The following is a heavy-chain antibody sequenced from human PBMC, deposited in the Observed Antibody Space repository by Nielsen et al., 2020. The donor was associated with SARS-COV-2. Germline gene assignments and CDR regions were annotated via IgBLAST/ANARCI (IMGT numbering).Heavy chain of an antibody. CDR1: GGSVSSGSYY. CDR3: ARNRWFGESRYGMDV. CDR2: IYYSGST. J-gene: IGHJ6*02. V-gene: IGHV4-61*01. Sequence: SETLSLTCTVSGGSVSSGSYYWSWIRQPPGKGLEWIGYIYYSGSTNYNPSLKSRVTISVDTSKNQFSLKLSSVTAADTAVYSCARNRWFGESRYGMDVWGQVTTVTVSS. D-gene: IGHD3-10*01.